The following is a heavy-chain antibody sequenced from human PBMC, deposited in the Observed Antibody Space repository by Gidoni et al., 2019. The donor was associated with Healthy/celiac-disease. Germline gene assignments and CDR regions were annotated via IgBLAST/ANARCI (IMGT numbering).Heavy chain of an antibody. Sequence: QVQLQESGPGLVKPSATLSLTCPVSGYSISSGYYWGWLRQPPGKGLEWIGSHYHSGSTYYNPALKSRVTISVDTYKNQFARKLSSVTAEDTAVYYCAREAVLLWFRDAFDIWGQGTMVTVSS. CDR1: GYSISSGYY. V-gene: IGHV4-38-2*02. CDR2: HYHSGST. CDR3: AREAVLLWFRDAFDI. J-gene: IGHJ3*02. D-gene: IGHD3-10*01.